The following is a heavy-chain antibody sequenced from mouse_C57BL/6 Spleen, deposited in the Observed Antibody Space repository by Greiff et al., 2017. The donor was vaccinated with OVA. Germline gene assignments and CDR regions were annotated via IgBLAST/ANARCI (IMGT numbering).Heavy chain of an antibody. CDR3: ARRGTTVVARDYAMDY. CDR2: ISSGSSTI. Sequence: EVKLVESGGGLVKPGGSLQLSCAASGFTFSDYGMHWVRQAPEKGLEWVAYISSGSSTIYYADTVKGRFTISRDNAKNTLFLQMTSLRSEDTAMYYCARRGTTVVARDYAMDYWGQGTSVTVSS. V-gene: IGHV5-17*01. J-gene: IGHJ4*01. D-gene: IGHD1-1*01. CDR1: GFTFSDYG.